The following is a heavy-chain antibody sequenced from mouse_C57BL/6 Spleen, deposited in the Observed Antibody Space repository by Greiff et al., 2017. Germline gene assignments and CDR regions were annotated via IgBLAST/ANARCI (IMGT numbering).Heavy chain of an antibody. CDR1: GYTFTDYY. J-gene: IGHJ2*01. Sequence: VQLQQSGPELVKPGASVKISCKASGYTFTDYYMNWVKQSHGKSLEWIGDINPNNGGTSYNQKFKGKATLTVDKSSSTAYMELRSLTSEDSAVYYCATRGVYDYDLYFDYWGQGTTLTVSS. V-gene: IGHV1-26*01. CDR2: INPNNGGT. D-gene: IGHD2-4*01. CDR3: ATRGVYDYDLYFDY.